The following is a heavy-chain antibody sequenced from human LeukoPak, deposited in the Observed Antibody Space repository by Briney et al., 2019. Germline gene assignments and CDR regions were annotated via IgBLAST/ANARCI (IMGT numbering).Heavy chain of an antibody. CDR1: GFIFSGYW. CDR2: IKQDGSDQ. V-gene: IGHV3-7*01. Sequence: GGSLRLSCAASGFIFSGYWMTWVRQAPGKGLEWVASIKQDGSDQHYVDAVKGRYTISRDNARNSLYLQMNNLRADDTAVYYCAKNIAAPGRDSYYLYGMDVWGQGTTVTVSS. J-gene: IGHJ6*02. CDR3: AKNIAAPGRDSYYLYGMDV. D-gene: IGHD6-25*01.